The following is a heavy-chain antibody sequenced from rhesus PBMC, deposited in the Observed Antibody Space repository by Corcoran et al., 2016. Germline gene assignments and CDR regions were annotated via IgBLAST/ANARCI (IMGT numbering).Heavy chain of an antibody. CDR3: ARGIYYFDY. J-gene: IGHJ4*01. V-gene: IGHV4-173*01. D-gene: IGHD3-3*01. Sequence: QLQLQESGPGLVKPSETLSLTCAVSGGSINNNYWTWIRQPPGKGLEWIGYISASGGRTDHNPSLRSRGTISTDTSKNQFSLKLSSLTAADPAVYYCARGIYYFDYWGQGVLVTVSS. CDR1: GGSINNNY. CDR2: ISASGGRT.